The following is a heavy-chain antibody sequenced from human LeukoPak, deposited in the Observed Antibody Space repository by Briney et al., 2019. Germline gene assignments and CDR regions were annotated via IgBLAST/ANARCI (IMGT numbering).Heavy chain of an antibody. CDR3: ARGSSHFDK. J-gene: IGHJ4*02. V-gene: IGHV4-34*01. CDR2: INRG. CDR1: GGSFSDYY. Sequence: SDTLSLTYAVYGGSFSDYYWTWIRQAPGKGLEWIGEINRGDYNPSLKSRVTISVDTSKNQFSLKLTSVTAADTGVYYCARGSSHFDKWGQGTLVTVSS.